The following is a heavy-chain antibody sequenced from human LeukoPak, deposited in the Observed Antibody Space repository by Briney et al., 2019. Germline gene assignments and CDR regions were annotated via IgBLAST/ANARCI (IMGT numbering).Heavy chain of an antibody. CDR2: IKQDGREK. CDR1: GFTFSSYE. D-gene: IGHD3-10*01. CDR3: ARDGITMRILEY. Sequence: GGSLRLSCAASGFTFSSYEMNWVRQAPGKGLEWVANIKQDGREKYYVDSVKGRFTISRDNAKNSLYLQMDSLRAEDTAVYYCARDGITMRILEYWGQGTLVTVSS. V-gene: IGHV3-7*01. J-gene: IGHJ4*02.